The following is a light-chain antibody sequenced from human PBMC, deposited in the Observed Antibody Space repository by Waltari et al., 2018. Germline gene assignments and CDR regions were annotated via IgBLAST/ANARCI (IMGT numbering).Light chain of an antibody. Sequence: QLVLTQSPSASASLGASVKLTCTLSSGHSTNIIAWLQQQPEKGPRFLMNVKSDGSHNKGVGLPDRVAGSSSGAERYLTISSLQSEDEADYYCQTGGHGTWVFGGGTRLTVL. J-gene: IGLJ3*02. CDR3: QTGGHGTWV. V-gene: IGLV4-69*01. CDR1: SGHSTNI. CDR2: VKSDGSH.